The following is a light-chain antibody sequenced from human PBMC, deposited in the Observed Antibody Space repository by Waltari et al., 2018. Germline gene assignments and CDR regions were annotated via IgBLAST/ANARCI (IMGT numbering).Light chain of an antibody. J-gene: IGKJ1*01. V-gene: IGKV3-20*01. Sequence: EVVLTQSSGALSLSPGERATFSCRASESVTNDYLAWYQQKPGQAPRLLIYDASIRATGIPDRFSGSGSGTDFTLTITRLEPEDFAVYHCQQYGSLPWTFGQGTMVDMK. CDR3: QQYGSLPWT. CDR2: DAS. CDR1: ESVTNDY.